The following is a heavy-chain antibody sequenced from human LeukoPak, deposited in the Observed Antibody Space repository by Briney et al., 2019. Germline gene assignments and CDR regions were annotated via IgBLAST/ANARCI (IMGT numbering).Heavy chain of an antibody. D-gene: IGHD5-24*01. J-gene: IGHJ3*02. CDR1: GYTFTGYY. Sequence: ASVKVSCKASGYTFTGYYMHWVRQAPGQGLEWMGWINPNSGGTNYARTFQGRVTMTRDTSISTAYMELSRLRSDDTAVYYCARVGVEMATICAQISNDAFDIWGQGTMVTVSS. CDR3: ARVGVEMATICAQISNDAFDI. V-gene: IGHV1-2*02. CDR2: INPNSGGT.